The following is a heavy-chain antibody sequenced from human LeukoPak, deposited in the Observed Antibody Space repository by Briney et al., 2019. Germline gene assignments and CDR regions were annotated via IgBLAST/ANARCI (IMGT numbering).Heavy chain of an antibody. CDR2: TYYRSKWLS. J-gene: IGHJ4*02. CDR3: ARKGTVTTPFDY. V-gene: IGHV6-1*01. D-gene: IGHD4-11*01. Sequence: SQTLSLTCAISGDSVSSNSAAWNWIRQSPSRGLEWLGRTYYRSKWLSDYAVSVKSRITIDADTSRNQFSLQLNSVTPEDTAVYCCARKGTVTTPFDYWGQGILVTVSS. CDR1: GDSVSSNSAA.